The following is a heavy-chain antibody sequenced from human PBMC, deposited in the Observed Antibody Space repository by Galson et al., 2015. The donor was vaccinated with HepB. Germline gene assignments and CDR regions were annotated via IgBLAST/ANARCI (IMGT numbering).Heavy chain of an antibody. D-gene: IGHD5-24*01. CDR1: GFTFNNSW. CDR3: ARVEMSTVNYYYYGMDV. CDR2: IKQDGSEK. V-gene: IGHV3-7*01. Sequence: SLRLSCAASGFTFNNSWMSWVRQAPGKGLEWVANIKQDGSEKYYVDSVKGRFTISRDNAKNSLYLQMNSLRAEDTAVYYCARVEMSTVNYYYYGMDVWGQGTTVTVSS. J-gene: IGHJ6*02.